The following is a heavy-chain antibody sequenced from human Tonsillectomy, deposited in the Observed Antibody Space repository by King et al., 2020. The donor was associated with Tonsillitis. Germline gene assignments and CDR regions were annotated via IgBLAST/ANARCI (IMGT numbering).Heavy chain of an antibody. Sequence: VQLVQSGAEVKKPGESLKISCQGTGYSFTNYCIGWVRQMPGKGLEWMGIIYPGDNDTRYGTSFKGQVTISADKSISTAYLQWSGLKSSDTAMYYCARHKFYYGSGSYFAEIDYWGQGTLLTVSS. J-gene: IGHJ4*02. CDR1: GYSFTNYC. V-gene: IGHV5-51*01. D-gene: IGHD3-10*01. CDR2: IYPGDNDT. CDR3: ARHKFYYGSGSYFAEIDY.